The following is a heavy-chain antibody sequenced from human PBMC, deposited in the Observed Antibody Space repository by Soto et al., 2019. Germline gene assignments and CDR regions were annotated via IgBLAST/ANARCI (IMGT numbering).Heavy chain of an antibody. CDR1: GGSLSDYF. D-gene: IGHD2-8*02. CDR2: INHLGSI. Sequence: SETLSLTCVVSGGSLSDYFWSWIRQPPGMALEWIGEINHLGSINYNPSLKSRVTMSVDASKNQFSLTLNSVTAADTATYYCARGGISHWAYFYYMDVWDRGTTVTVSS. J-gene: IGHJ6*03. CDR3: ARGGISHWAYFYYMDV. V-gene: IGHV4-34*01.